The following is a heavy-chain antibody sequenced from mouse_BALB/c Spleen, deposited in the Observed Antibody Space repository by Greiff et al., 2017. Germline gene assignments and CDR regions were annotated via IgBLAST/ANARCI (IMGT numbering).Heavy chain of an antibody. J-gene: IGHJ4*01. V-gene: IGHV5-17*02. CDR1: GFTFSSFG. CDR3: ARDDYDAMDY. CDR2: ISSGSSTI. Sequence: EVMLVESGGGLVQPGGSRKLSCAASGFTFSSFGMHWVRQAPEKGLEWVAYISSGSSTIYYADTVKGRFTISRDNPKNTLFLQMTSLRSEDTAMYYWARDDYDAMDYWGQGTSVTVSS.